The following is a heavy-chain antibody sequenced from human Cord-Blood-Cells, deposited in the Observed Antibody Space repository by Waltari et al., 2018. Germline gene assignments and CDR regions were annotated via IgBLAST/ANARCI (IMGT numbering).Heavy chain of an antibody. CDR3: AGGLGTVSDDAFDI. Sequence: QVQLVQSGAEVKKPGSSVKVSCKASGGTFSSYAISWVRQATGQGLEWMGGIIPMFGTANYAQKVQGRVTITGDKSTSTAYRELSSLRSEDTAVYYCAGGLGTVSDDAFDIWGQATMVTGSS. CDR2: IIPMFGTA. CDR1: GGTFSSYA. J-gene: IGHJ3*02. D-gene: IGHD7-27*01. V-gene: IGHV1-69*06.